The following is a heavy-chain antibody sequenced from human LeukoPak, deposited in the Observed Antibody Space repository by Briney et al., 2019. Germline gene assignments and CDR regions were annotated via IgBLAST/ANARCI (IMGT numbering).Heavy chain of an antibody. D-gene: IGHD4-17*01. CDR2: IEGDGSRS. CDR1: GFTFSRFW. Sequence: GGSLRLSCAASGFTFSRFWMHWVRQAPGKGLVWVARIEGDGSRSTYADSVKGRFTISRDNAKNTLYLQMNSLRVEDTAVYYCARSIDYDSFDPWGQGTLVTVSS. V-gene: IGHV3-74*01. J-gene: IGHJ5*02. CDR3: ARSIDYDSFDP.